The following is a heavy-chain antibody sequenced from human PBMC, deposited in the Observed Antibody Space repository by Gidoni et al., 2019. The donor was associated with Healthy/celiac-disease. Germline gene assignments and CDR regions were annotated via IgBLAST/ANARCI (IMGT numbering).Heavy chain of an antibody. J-gene: IGHJ2*01. CDR2: ISSSGSTI. CDR3: ARESMDPYWYFDL. CDR1: GFTFSSYE. V-gene: IGHV3-48*03. D-gene: IGHD3-10*01. Sequence: EVQLLESGGGLLQPGGSLRLSCAASGFTFSSYEMNWVRQAPGKGREWVSYISSSGSTIYYADSVKGRFTISRDNAKNSLYLQMNSLRAEDTAVYYCARESMDPYWYFDLWGRGTLVTVSS.